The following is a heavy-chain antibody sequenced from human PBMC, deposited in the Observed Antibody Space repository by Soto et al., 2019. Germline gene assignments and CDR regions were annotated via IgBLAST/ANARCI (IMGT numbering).Heavy chain of an antibody. J-gene: IGHJ3*02. V-gene: IGHV4-30-2*01. CDR3: ARVPTYYYGSGNAEDGFDI. D-gene: IGHD3-10*01. Sequence: QLQLQESGSGLVKPSQTLSLTCAVSGGSISSGGYSWSWIRQPPGKGLEWIGYIYHSGSTYYNPSLKSRVTITIDTSKHQFSLKLSSVTAADTAVYYCARVPTYYYGSGNAEDGFDIWGQGTMVTVSS. CDR2: IYHSGST. CDR1: GGSISSGGYS.